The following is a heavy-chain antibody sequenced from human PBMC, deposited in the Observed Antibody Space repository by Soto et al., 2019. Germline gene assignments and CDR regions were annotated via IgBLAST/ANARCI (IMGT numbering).Heavy chain of an antibody. J-gene: IGHJ6*02. V-gene: IGHV1-18*01. CDR2: ISPYNDDT. CDR1: GYSFSSYG. D-gene: IGHD3-22*01. Sequence: QAQLVQSGAEVKKPGASVKVSCKASGYSFSSYGITWVRQAPGQGLEWLGWISPYNDDTKYAQRLQGRVTMTTDTSTSTAYMDIRGLRSDDTAIYYCARGGYYDSSGARNYHYYGMDVWGQGTTVTVSS. CDR3: ARGGYYDSSGARNYHYYGMDV.